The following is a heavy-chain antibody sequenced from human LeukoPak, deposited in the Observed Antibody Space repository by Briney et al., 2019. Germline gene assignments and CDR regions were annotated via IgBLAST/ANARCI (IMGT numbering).Heavy chain of an antibody. CDR1: GFTFSSYG. J-gene: IGHJ4*01. V-gene: IGHV3-33*01. CDR2: IWYDGSNK. Sequence: GGSLRLSCAASGFTFSSYGMHWVRQAPGKGLEWVAVIWYDGSNKYYADSVKGRFTISRDNSKNTLYLQMNSLRAEDMAVYYCARARDKGLLWFGELLAFDYWGHGTLVTVSS. D-gene: IGHD3-10*01. CDR3: ARARDKGLLWFGELLAFDY.